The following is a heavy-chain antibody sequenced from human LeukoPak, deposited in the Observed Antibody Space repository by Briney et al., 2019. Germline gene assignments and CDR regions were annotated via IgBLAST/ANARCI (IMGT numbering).Heavy chain of an antibody. CDR1: GGSISSSSYY. D-gene: IGHD2-15*01. Sequence: SETLSLTCTVSGGSISSSSYYWGWIRQPPGKGLEWIGRIYTSGSTNYNPSLKSRVTMSVDTSKNQFSLKLSSVTAADTAVYYCARDDCSGGSCYSDYFDYWGQGTLVTVSS. CDR3: ARDDCSGGSCYSDYFDY. V-gene: IGHV4-39*07. CDR2: IYTSGST. J-gene: IGHJ4*02.